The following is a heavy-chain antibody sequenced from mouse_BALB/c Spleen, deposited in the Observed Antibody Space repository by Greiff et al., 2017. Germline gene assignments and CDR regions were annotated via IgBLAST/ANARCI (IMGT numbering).Heavy chain of an antibody. CDR2: IDPSDSYT. Sequence: VQLQQPGAELVKPGASVKLSCKASGYTFTSYWMHWVKQRPGQGLEWIGEIDPSDSYTNYNQKFKGKATLTVDKSSSTAYMQLSSLTSEDSAVYYCARGGFDAGYAMDYWGQGTSVTVSS. V-gene: IGHV1-69*02. CDR3: ARGGFDAGYAMDY. CDR1: GYTFTSYW. J-gene: IGHJ4*01.